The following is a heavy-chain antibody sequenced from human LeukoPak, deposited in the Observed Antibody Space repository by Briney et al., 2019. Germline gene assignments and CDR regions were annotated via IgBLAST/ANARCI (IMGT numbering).Heavy chain of an antibody. V-gene: IGHV4-59*12. Sequence: PSETLSLTCAVYGGSISSYYWSWIRQPPGKGLEWIGYIYYSGSTNYNPSLKSRVTISVDTSKNQFSLKLSSVTAADTAVYYCARRTYGYGYYYYYMDVWGKGTTVTISS. CDR1: GGSISSYY. J-gene: IGHJ6*03. CDR2: IYYSGST. CDR3: ARRTYGYGYYYYYMDV. D-gene: IGHD5-18*01.